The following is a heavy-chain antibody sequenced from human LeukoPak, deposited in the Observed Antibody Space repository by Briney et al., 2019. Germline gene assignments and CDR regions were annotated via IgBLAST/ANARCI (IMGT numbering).Heavy chain of an antibody. CDR1: GGTFISYA. J-gene: IGHJ6*02. V-gene: IGHV1-69*13. CDR2: IIPIFGTA. CDR3: ASRPDLDYYYYGMDV. Sequence: SVKVSCKASGGTFISYAISWVRQAPGQGLEWMGGIIPIFGTANYAQKFQGRVTITADESTSTAYMELSSLRSEDTAVYYCASRPDLDYYYYGMDVWGQGTTVTVSS. D-gene: IGHD1-1*01.